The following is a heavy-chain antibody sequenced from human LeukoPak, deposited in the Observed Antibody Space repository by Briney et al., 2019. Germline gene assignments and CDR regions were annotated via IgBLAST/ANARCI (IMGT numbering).Heavy chain of an antibody. Sequence: GGSLRLSCAASGFTFSNAWMRWVRQAPGKGLEWVGRIKSKTDGGTTDYAAPVKGRFTISRDDSKNTLYLQMHSLKTEDTAVYYCTTEVEMATIFFDYWGQGTLVTVSS. J-gene: IGHJ4*02. CDR1: GFTFSNAW. D-gene: IGHD5-24*01. V-gene: IGHV3-15*01. CDR3: TTEVEMATIFFDY. CDR2: IKSKTDGGTT.